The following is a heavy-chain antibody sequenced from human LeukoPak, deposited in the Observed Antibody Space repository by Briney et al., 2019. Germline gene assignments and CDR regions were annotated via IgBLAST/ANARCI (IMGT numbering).Heavy chain of an antibody. CDR3: ARWGLGPSFDY. CDR1: GFMFTGYS. D-gene: IGHD1-26*01. J-gene: IGHJ4*02. Sequence: GGSLRFSCAASGFMFTGYSMTWVRQAPGKGLEWISYINAGSDYIYYADSVEGRFAISRDNAKNSVSLQMNSLRAEDTAVYYCARWGLGPSFDYWGQGTLVTVSS. V-gene: IGHV3-21*05. CDR2: INAGSDYI.